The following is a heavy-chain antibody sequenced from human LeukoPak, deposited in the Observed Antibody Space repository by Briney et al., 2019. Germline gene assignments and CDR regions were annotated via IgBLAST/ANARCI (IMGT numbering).Heavy chain of an antibody. CDR3: ARRTSGAFAI. V-gene: IGHV3-48*03. Sequence: GGSLRLSCAASGFIFSSYEMNWVRQAPGKGLEWVSYISSSGSTIYYADSVKGRFTISRDNAKNSLYLQMNSLRAEDTAVYYCARRTSGAFAIWGQGTKVTVSS. CDR2: ISSSGSTI. J-gene: IGHJ3*02. CDR1: GFIFSSYE.